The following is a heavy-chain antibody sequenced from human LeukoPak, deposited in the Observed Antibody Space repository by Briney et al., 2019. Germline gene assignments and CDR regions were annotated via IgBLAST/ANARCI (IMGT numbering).Heavy chain of an antibody. Sequence: SETLSLTCTVSGGSISSYYWSWIRQPPGKGLEWIGYIYYSGSTNYNPSLKSRVTISVDTSKNQFSMGLSSVTAADTGVYYCARGRTAMVFDYWGQGTLVTVSS. CDR2: IYYSGST. CDR1: GGSISSYY. D-gene: IGHD5-18*01. J-gene: IGHJ4*02. CDR3: ARGRTAMVFDY. V-gene: IGHV4-59*01.